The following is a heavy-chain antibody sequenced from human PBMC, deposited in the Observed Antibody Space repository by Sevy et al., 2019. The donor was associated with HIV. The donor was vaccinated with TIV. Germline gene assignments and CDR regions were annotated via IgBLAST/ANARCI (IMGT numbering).Heavy chain of an antibody. J-gene: IGHJ6*02. CDR2: ISYDGSNK. CDR3: ARERTYSSSSDYYYGMDV. D-gene: IGHD6-13*01. V-gene: IGHV3-30-3*01. Sequence: GGSLRLSCAASGFTFSSYAMHWVRQAPGKGLEWVAVISYDGSNKYYADSVKGRFTISRHNSKNTLYLQMNSLRAEDTAVYYCARERTYSSSSDYYYGMDVWGQGTTVTVSS. CDR1: GFTFSSYA.